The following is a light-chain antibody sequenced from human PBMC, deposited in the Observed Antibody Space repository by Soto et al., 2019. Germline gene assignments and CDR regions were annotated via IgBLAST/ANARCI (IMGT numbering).Light chain of an antibody. J-gene: IGLJ2*01. Sequence: QSVLTQPASVSGSPGQSITISCTGTSSDVGSYNLFSWYQHHPGTAPKFIIYEDNKRPSGVSNRFSGSNSSNTASLTISGLQAEDEADYYCCAFVRSNALLFGGGTKLTVL. CDR2: EDN. V-gene: IGLV2-23*01. CDR1: SSDVGSYNL. CDR3: CAFVRSNALL.